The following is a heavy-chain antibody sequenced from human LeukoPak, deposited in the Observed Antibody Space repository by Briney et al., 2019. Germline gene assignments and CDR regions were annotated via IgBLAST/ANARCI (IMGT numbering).Heavy chain of an antibody. J-gene: IGHJ4*02. Sequence: PGRSLRLSCAASGFTFSSYAMHWVRQAPGKGLEWVAVISYDGSNKYYADSVKGRFTISRDNSKNTLYLQMNSLRAEDTAVYYRASEVGATPSYYFDYWGQGTLVTVSS. V-gene: IGHV3-30-3*01. CDR1: GFTFSSYA. CDR3: ASEVGATPSYYFDY. D-gene: IGHD1-26*01. CDR2: ISYDGSNK.